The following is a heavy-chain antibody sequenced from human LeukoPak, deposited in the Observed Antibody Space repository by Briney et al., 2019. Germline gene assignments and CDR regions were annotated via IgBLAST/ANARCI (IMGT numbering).Heavy chain of an antibody. CDR2: ISWNSGSI. D-gene: IGHD3-22*01. CDR3: AKADSSGYWVFDY. J-gene: IGHJ4*02. Sequence: GGSLRLSCAASGFTFDDYAMHWVRQAPGKGLEWVSGISWNSGSIGYADSVEGRFTISRDNAKNSLYLQMNSLRAEDMALYYCAKADSSGYWVFDYWGQGTLVTVSS. CDR1: GFTFDDYA. V-gene: IGHV3-9*03.